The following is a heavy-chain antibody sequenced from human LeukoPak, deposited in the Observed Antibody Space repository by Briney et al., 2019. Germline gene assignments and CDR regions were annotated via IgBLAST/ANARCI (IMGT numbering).Heavy chain of an antibody. Sequence: GASVKVSCKVSGYTLTEFSMHWVRQAPGKGLEWMGGFDPEDGETIYAQELQGRVTMTKDTSTDTAYMELSSLRSEDTAVYYCARGTGELPDYWGQGTLVTVSS. CDR3: ARGTGELPDY. CDR1: GYTLTEFS. CDR2: FDPEDGET. D-gene: IGHD1-26*01. J-gene: IGHJ4*02. V-gene: IGHV1-24*01.